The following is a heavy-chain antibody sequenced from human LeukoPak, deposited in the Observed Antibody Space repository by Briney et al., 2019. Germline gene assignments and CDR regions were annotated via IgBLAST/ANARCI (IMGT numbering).Heavy chain of an antibody. J-gene: IGHJ4*02. D-gene: IGHD7-27*01. Sequence: GGXXRLSXAXXGXXFSVFWXHWVRQAPGTGPVWVSRINPDGSTTIYADSVKGRFTISRDNAKNTLYLQISSLRAEDTAVYYCARDMWGTFDYWGQGTLVTVSP. CDR1: GXXFSVFW. CDR2: INPDGSTT. CDR3: ARDMWGTFDY. V-gene: IGHV3-74*01.